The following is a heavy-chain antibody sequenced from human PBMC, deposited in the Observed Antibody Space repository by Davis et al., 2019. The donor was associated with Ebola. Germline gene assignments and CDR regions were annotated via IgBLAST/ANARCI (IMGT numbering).Heavy chain of an antibody. J-gene: IGHJ4*02. CDR3: AGDYYSDY. V-gene: IGHV4-34*01. D-gene: IGHD4/OR15-4a*01. Sequence: SETLSLTCAVYGGSFSGYYWSWIRQPPGKGLEWIGEINHSGSTNYNPSLKSRVTISVDTSKNQFSLKLSSVTAADTSLYYCAGDYYSDYWGQGTLVTVSS. CDR1: GGSFSGYY. CDR2: INHSGST.